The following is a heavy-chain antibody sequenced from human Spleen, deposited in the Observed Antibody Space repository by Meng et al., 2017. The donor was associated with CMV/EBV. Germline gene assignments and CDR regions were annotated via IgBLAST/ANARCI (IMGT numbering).Heavy chain of an antibody. V-gene: IGHV3-9*01. D-gene: IGHD3-3*01. J-gene: IGHJ4*02. CDR1: GFTFDDYA. CDR3: AKGIGDFWSGYEY. CDR2: ISWNSGSI. Sequence: SLKISCAASGFTFDDYAMHWVRQAPGKGLEWVSGISWNSGSIGYADSVKGRFTISRDNAKNSLYPQMNSLRAEDTALYYCAKGIGDFWSGYEYWGQGTLVTVSS.